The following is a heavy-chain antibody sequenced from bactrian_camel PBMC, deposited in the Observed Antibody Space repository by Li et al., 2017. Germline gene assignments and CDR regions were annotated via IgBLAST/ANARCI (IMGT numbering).Heavy chain of an antibody. V-gene: IGHV3S53*01. CDR1: GSTTKTYC. Sequence: HVQLVESGGGSVETGGSLKLSCAYSGSTTKTYCMGWFRQAPGEGHEGVAVFRTDGTTKYADSVVGRFLISKDSAKNTLYLQMNSLKPEDTAVYYCAADSLNRGGSPIRQGTQVTVS. J-gene: IGHJ4*01. D-gene: IGHD2*01. CDR2: FRTDGTT.